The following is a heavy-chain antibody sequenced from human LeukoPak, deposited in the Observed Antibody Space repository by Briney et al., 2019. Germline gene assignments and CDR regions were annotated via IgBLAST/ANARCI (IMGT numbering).Heavy chain of an antibody. Sequence: PGGSLRLSCAASGFTFDDYAMHWVRHAPGKGLEWVSGISWNSGSIGYADSVKGRFTISRDNAKNSLYLQMNSLRAEDTALYYCAKEKGSTGGFDYWGQGTLVTVSS. CDR3: AKEKGSTGGFDY. CDR1: GFTFDDYA. D-gene: IGHD2-2*01. J-gene: IGHJ4*02. CDR2: ISWNSGSI. V-gene: IGHV3-9*01.